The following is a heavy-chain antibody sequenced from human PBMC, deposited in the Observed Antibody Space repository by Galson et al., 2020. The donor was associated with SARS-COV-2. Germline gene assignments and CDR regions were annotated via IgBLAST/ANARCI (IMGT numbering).Heavy chain of an antibody. Sequence: SETLSLTCALYGGSLSSYFWSWIRQPPGKGLEWIGETTHYGGTNYNPSLKSRVTISIDTSKKQFSLKMSSVTAADTAVYYCALIYGDYSDFEYWGQGTLVTVSS. CDR3: ALIYGDYSDFEY. V-gene: IGHV4-34*01. D-gene: IGHD4-17*01. CDR1: GGSLSSYF. J-gene: IGHJ4*02. CDR2: TTHYGGT.